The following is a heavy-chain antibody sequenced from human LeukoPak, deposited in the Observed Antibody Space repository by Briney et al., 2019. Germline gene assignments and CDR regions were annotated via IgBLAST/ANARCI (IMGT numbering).Heavy chain of an antibody. D-gene: IGHD1-26*01. Sequence: ASVKVSCKASGYTFRNYGISWVRQAPGHGLAWMGWVTPYTGETNFTQNLQDRVTLTTDTSTSTAYMELRSLRSDDTAVYYCVRDRWSRSYYPAFDVWGQGTMLTVSS. V-gene: IGHV1-18*01. CDR1: GYTFRNYG. CDR2: VTPYTGET. J-gene: IGHJ3*01. CDR3: VRDRWSRSYYPAFDV.